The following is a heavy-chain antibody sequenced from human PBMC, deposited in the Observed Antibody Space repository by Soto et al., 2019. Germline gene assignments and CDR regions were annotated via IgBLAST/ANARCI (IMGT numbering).Heavy chain of an antibody. CDR2: IIPIFGTA. V-gene: IGHV1-69*13. D-gene: IGHD2-15*01. CDR1: GGTFSSYA. Sequence: SVKVSCKASGGTFSSYAISWVRQAPGQGLEWMGGIIPIFGTANYAQKFQGRVTITADESTSTAYMELSSLRSDDTAVYYCAREDCSGGSCYGWFDPWGQGTLVTVSS. CDR3: AREDCSGGSCYGWFDP. J-gene: IGHJ5*02.